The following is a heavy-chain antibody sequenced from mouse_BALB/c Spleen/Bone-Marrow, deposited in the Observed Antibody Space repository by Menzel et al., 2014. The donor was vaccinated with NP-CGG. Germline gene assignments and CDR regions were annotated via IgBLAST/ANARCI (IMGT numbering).Heavy chain of an antibody. D-gene: IGHD1-1*01. CDR3: ARGGSSLALFAY. Sequence: VKLVESGPGLVAPSQSLSITCTVSEFSLTSYGVHWVRQPPGKGLEWLGVIWAGGSTNYNSALMSRLSISKDNSKSQVFLKMNSLQTDDTAMYYCARGGSSLALFAYWGQGTLVPVSA. V-gene: IGHV2-9*02. CDR1: EFSLTSYG. J-gene: IGHJ3*01. CDR2: IWAGGST.